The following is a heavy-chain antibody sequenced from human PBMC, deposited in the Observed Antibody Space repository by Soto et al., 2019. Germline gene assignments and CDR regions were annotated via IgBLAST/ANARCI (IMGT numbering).Heavy chain of an antibody. CDR1: GYTFTTYG. J-gene: IGHJ5*02. CDR3: ARVRCYYGSGSYYISWFDP. CDR2: ISAYNGNT. D-gene: IGHD3-10*01. V-gene: IGHV1-18*04. Sequence: ASVKVSCKTSGYTFTTYGVSWVRQAPGQGLEWMGWISAYNGNTNYAQKLQGRVTMTTDTSTSTAYMELRGLRSDDTAVYYCARVRCYYGSGSYYISWFDPWGQGTLVTVSS.